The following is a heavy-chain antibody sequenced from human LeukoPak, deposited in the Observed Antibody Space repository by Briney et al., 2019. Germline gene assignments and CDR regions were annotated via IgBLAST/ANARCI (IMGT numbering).Heavy chain of an antibody. CDR2: IKSKTDGGTT. Sequence: GGSLRLSCGASGFTFSNAWMSWVRQAPGKGLEWGGRIKSKTDGGTTDYAAPVKGRFTISRDDSKNTLYLQMNSLKTEDTAVYYCTTADVLRYFDWLLEFDYWGQGTLVTVSS. V-gene: IGHV3-15*01. D-gene: IGHD3-9*01. J-gene: IGHJ4*02. CDR3: TTADVLRYFDWLLEFDY. CDR1: GFTFSNAW.